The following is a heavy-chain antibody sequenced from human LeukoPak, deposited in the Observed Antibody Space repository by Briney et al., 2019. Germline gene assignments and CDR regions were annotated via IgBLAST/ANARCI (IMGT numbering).Heavy chain of an antibody. D-gene: IGHD1-26*01. CDR3: ATKESGNRPSDN. CDR1: GFTFGSYA. Sequence: GGSLRLSCAASGFTFGSYAMNWVRQAPGKGLEWVSVISGRGNTIYYADPVKGRFTISRDNSKNTMYLQMNSLRAEDTAVYYCATKESGNRPSDNWGQGTLITVSS. J-gene: IGHJ4*02. V-gene: IGHV3-23*01. CDR2: ISGRGNTI.